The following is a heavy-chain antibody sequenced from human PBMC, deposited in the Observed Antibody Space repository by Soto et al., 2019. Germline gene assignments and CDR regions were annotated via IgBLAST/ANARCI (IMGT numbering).Heavy chain of an antibody. V-gene: IGHV5-10-1*01. J-gene: IGHJ3*02. CDR3: AKGNYYDSSGYYYGAFDI. CDR2: IDPSDSYT. CDR1: GYSFTSYW. Sequence: ESLKISCKGSGYSFTSYWISWVRQMPGKGLEWMGRIDPSDSYTNYSPSFQGHVTISADKSISTAYLQWSSLKASDTAMYYCAKGNYYDSSGYYYGAFDIWGQGTMVTV. D-gene: IGHD3-22*01.